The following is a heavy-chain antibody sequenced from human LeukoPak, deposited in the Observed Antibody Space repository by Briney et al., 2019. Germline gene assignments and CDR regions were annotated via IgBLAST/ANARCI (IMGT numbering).Heavy chain of an antibody. CDR3: ARDSGRAWWNFDY. J-gene: IGHJ4*02. Sequence: GGSLRLSCAASGFTFSNSAMSWVRQAPGEGLECVASISSSGSDIHYADSVRGRFTISRDNAKNSLYLQMNNLRAEDTAVYYCARDSGRAWWNFDYWGRGTLVTVSS. CDR2: ISSSGSDI. CDR1: GFTFSNSA. D-gene: IGHD2-15*01. V-gene: IGHV3-21*01.